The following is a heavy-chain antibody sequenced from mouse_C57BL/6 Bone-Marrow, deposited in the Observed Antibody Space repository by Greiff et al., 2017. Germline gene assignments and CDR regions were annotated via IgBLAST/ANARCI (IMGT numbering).Heavy chain of an antibody. Sequence: EVQLVESGGGLVQPGASLRLSCAASGFTFTDYYMNWVRQPPGQAPEWFALIRNKANGYTTEYTASVKGRFTISRDTSTNILYLQMNTLRAEDSATYYCVKAVLNWDFAYWGQGTLVTVSA. J-gene: IGHJ3*01. CDR3: VKAVLNWDFAY. CDR1: GFTFTDYY. D-gene: IGHD4-1*01. V-gene: IGHV7-4*01. CDR2: IRNKANGYTT.